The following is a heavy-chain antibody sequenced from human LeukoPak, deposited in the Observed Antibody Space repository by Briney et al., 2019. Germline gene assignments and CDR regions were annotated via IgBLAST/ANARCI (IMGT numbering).Heavy chain of an antibody. CDR1: GSTFTGQY. CDR3: AREAAATTQASEYYFDY. Sequence: ASVKVSCKASGSTFTGQYLHWVRQAPGRGLEWMGWSNPNNGATNYAQTFQGRVTMTRDTSISTAYMELSRLRSDDTAVYYCAREAAATTQASEYYFDYWGHGTLVTVSS. J-gene: IGHJ4*01. V-gene: IGHV1-2*02. CDR2: SNPNNGAT. D-gene: IGHD6-13*01.